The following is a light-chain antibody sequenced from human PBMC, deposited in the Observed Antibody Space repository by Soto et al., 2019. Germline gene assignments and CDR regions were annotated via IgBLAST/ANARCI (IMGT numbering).Light chain of an antibody. CDR1: QSISSW. J-gene: IGKJ5*01. CDR3: QQYNNWPPIT. CDR2: DAS. Sequence: DIQMTQSPSTLSASVGDRVTITCRASQSISSWLAWYQRKPGKAPNLLIYDASSLESGVPSRFSGSGSGTEFTLTISRLQSEDFAVYYCQQYNNWPPITFGQGTRLEI. V-gene: IGKV1-5*01.